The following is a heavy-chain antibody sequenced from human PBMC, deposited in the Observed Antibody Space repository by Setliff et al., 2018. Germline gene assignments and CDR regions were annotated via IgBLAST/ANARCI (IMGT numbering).Heavy chain of an antibody. CDR1: GYTFRDYY. D-gene: IGHD3-9*01. Sequence: ASVKVSCKASGYTFRDYYIHWVRQAPGQGLEWMGWINPNSGGREYAEAFQGRVTMTGDTSIKTAFMELSGLTSDDTAVYYCAGPFDVGPYPRPIDGLDLWGQGTRVTVSS. J-gene: IGHJ3*01. CDR3: AGPFDVGPYPRPIDGLDL. CDR2: INPNSGGR. V-gene: IGHV1-2*02.